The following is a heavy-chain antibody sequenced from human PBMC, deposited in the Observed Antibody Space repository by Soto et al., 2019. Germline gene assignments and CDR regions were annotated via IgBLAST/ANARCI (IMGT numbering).Heavy chain of an antibody. CDR2: ITSSSDTI. CDR3: ARVVVGSGYDYGGDY. CDR1: GFTFSSFH. V-gene: IGHV3-48*02. Sequence: PGGSLRLSCAASGFTFSSFHMNWVRQAPGRGLEWVAYITSSSDTIYYSDSVKGRFTISRDNGKNSLFLQMNSLRDEDTAVYYCARVVVGSGYDYGGDYWGQGT. D-gene: IGHD5-12*01. J-gene: IGHJ4*02.